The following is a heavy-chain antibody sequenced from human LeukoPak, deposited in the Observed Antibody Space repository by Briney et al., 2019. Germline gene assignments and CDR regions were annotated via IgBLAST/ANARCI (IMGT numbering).Heavy chain of an antibody. CDR1: GDSISSGDYY. J-gene: IGHJ4*02. V-gene: IGHV4-30-4*08. CDR3: AREGGPYRPLDY. Sequence: SQTLSLTCTVSGDSISSGDYYWSWIRQPPGKGLEWIGYVHYSGSTYYNPSLKSRFTISIDASKNQFSLNLSSVTAADTAVYYCAREGGPYRPLDYSGQGTLVTVSS. CDR2: VHYSGST.